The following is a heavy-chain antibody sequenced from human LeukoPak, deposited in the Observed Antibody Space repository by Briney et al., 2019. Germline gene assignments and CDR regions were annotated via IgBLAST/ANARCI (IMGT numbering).Heavy chain of an antibody. J-gene: IGHJ4*02. Sequence: PSETLSLTCTVSGGSLSSSSYYWGWIRQPPGKGLEWIGSIYYSGSTYYNPSLKSRVTISVDTSKNQFSLKLSSVTAADTAVYYCARRPGIAVAGRGAFDYWGQGTLVTVSS. CDR1: GGSLSSSSYY. CDR2: IYYSGST. V-gene: IGHV4-39*01. D-gene: IGHD6-19*01. CDR3: ARRPGIAVAGRGAFDY.